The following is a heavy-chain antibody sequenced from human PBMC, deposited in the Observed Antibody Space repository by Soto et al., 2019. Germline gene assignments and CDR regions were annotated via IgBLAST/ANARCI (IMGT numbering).Heavy chain of an antibody. D-gene: IGHD2-15*01. V-gene: IGHV2-5*02. CDR2: IYWDDDK. J-gene: IGHJ3*02. CDR3: ADRRGPLYCSGGSCYTFDAFDI. CDR1: GFSLSTSGVG. Sequence: QITLKESGPTLVNPTQPLTLTCTFSGFSLSTSGVGVGWIRQPPGKALEWLALIYWDDDKRYSPSLKSRLTITKDTSKNQVVLTMTNMDPVDTATYYCADRRGPLYCSGGSCYTFDAFDIWGQGTMVTVSS.